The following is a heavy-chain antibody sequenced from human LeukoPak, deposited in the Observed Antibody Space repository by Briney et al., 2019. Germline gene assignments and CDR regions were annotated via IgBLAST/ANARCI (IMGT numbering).Heavy chain of an antibody. CDR2: IKQDGNEK. CDR3: ARDPRGSEYSHFDS. Sequence: PGGSLRLTCVASGFSFSSSYMSWVRQAPGKGLEWVANIKQDGNEKHYVDSVKGRFTISRDNAKSSRYLQMNRLRADDTAVYYCARDPRGSEYSHFDSWGQGTLVTVSS. J-gene: IGHJ4*02. CDR1: GFSFSSSY. V-gene: IGHV3-7*01. D-gene: IGHD3-10*01.